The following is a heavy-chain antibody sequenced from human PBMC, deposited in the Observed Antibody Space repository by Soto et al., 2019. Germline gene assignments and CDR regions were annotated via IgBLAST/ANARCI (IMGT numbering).Heavy chain of an antibody. J-gene: IGHJ4*02. CDR3: EKAVVDYSDSSGYFSDFDY. Sequence: QVQLVESGGGVVQPGRSLRLSCVASGFGFSFYGMHWVRQAPGKGLEWVAVISDDGNDKYYGDSVKGRFTISRDNSANTLFLQMIGLREEDTAVYYCEKAVVDYSDSSGYFSDFDYWGQGTLVSVSS. CDR2: ISDDGNDK. V-gene: IGHV3-30*18. CDR1: GFGFSFYG. D-gene: IGHD3-22*01.